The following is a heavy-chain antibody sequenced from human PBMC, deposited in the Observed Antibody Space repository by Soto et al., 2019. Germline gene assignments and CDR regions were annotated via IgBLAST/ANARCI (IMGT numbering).Heavy chain of an antibody. CDR3: ARVHHQYIWFDH. J-gene: IGHJ5*02. Sequence: SETLSLPCTGSGESIGHALYLLGWIRQPPGKGLEWIGSIYYRGNTYYNPSLKSRVTVSLDTAKNHFSPNLRSVTAADTACYYCARVHHQYIWFDHWGQGSLVTVSS. CDR1: GESIGHALYL. V-gene: IGHV4-39*02. CDR2: IYYRGNT.